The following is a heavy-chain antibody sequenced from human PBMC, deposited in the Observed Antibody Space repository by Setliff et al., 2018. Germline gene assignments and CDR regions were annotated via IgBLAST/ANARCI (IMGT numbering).Heavy chain of an antibody. CDR1: GGSVSSGSYY. Sequence: SETLSLTCTVSGGSVSSGSYYWSWVRQPPGKGPEWIGYIYYSGSTNYNPSLKSRVTISVDTSKNQFSLKLSSVTAADTAVYYCARSQWGGESYYFDYWGQGTLVTVSS. V-gene: IGHV4-61*01. J-gene: IGHJ4*02. CDR2: IYYSGST. D-gene: IGHD2-15*01. CDR3: ARSQWGGESYYFDY.